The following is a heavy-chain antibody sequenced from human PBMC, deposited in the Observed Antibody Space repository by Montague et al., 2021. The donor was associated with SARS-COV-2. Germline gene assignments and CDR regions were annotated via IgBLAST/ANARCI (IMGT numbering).Heavy chain of an antibody. Sequence: SETLSLTCAVYGGSFSGYYWSWIRQPPGKGLEWIGEINHSGSTNYNPSLESRVTISVDTSKNQFSLKLSSVTAADTAVYYCARGRTETTFYYYYYGMDVWGQGTTVTVSS. J-gene: IGHJ6*02. CDR3: ARGRTETTFYYYYYGMDV. CDR2: INHSGST. V-gene: IGHV4-34*01. D-gene: IGHD1-7*01. CDR1: GGSFSGYY.